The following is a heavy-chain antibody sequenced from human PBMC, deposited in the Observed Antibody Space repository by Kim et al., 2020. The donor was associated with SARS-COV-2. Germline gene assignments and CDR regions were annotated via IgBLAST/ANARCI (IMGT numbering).Heavy chain of an antibody. V-gene: IGHV3-7*03. CDR2: IKEDGSEK. Sequence: GGSLRLSCAASGFTFNSYWMTWVRQAPGKGLEWVANIKEDGSEKYYVDSVKGRFTISRDNAKNSLYLQMNSLRAEGTAVYYCARTNVLLWFGELSYWGQGTLVTVSS. CDR1: GFTFNSYW. CDR3: ARTNVLLWFGELSY. J-gene: IGHJ4*02. D-gene: IGHD3-10*01.